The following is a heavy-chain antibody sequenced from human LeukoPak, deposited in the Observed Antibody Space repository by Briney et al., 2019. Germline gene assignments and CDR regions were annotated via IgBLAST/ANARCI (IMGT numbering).Heavy chain of an antibody. CDR2: ISGSGGST. J-gene: IGHJ4*02. V-gene: IGHV3-23*01. CDR3: AKDQGYSYGYGTLDY. D-gene: IGHD5-18*01. Sequence: PGGSLRLSCAASGFTFSSYAMSWVRQAPGKGLEWVSAISGSGGSTYYADSVKGRFTISRDNSKNTLYLQMNSLRAEDTAVYYCAKDQGYSYGYGTLDYWGQGTLVTVSS. CDR1: GFTFSSYA.